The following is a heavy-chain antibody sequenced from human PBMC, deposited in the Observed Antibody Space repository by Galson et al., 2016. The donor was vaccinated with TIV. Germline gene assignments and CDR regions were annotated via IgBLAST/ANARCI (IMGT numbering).Heavy chain of an antibody. CDR1: GGSFSTHT. Sequence: SVKVSCKASGGSFSTHTFNWVRQAPGQGLEWMGGIVPLFRTTNYAQKFQGRVTFTADESSSTAYMEVSRLTSDDTAVYYCAKDRNTALDTYYYYYGMDVWGQGTLVTVSS. D-gene: IGHD5-18*01. J-gene: IGHJ6*02. CDR2: IVPLFRTT. CDR3: AKDRNTALDTYYYYYGMDV. V-gene: IGHV1-69*13.